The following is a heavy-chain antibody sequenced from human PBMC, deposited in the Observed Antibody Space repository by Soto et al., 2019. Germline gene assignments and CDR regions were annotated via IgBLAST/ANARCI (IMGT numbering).Heavy chain of an antibody. V-gene: IGHV4-31*03. CDR3: ARSGSTVVTEYYFDY. D-gene: IGHD4-17*01. CDR2: IYYSGST. Sequence: QVQLQESGPGLVKPSQTLSLTCTVSGGSISSGGYYWSWIRQHPGKGLEWIGYIYYSGSTYYNPSLKSRVTISVDTSKNQFSLKLSSVTVADTAVYYCARSGSTVVTEYYFDYWGQGTLVTVSS. J-gene: IGHJ4*02. CDR1: GGSISSGGYY.